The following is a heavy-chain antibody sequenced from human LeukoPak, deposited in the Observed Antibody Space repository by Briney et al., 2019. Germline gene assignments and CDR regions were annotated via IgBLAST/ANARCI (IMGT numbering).Heavy chain of an antibody. CDR2: ISPYTGDT. CDR1: GYTFTAYG. Sequence: ASVKVSCKASGYTFTAYGISWLRQAPGQRPEWLAWISPYTGDTKYAEALGGRLTVTRDTSTTTVFMQLRSLRSDDTAVYYCAREKYSSGYYFDYWGQGTLVTVSS. D-gene: IGHD6-19*01. V-gene: IGHV1-18*01. J-gene: IGHJ4*02. CDR3: AREKYSSGYYFDY.